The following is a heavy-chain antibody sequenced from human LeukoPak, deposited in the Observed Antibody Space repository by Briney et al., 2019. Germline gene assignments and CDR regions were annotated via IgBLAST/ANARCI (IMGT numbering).Heavy chain of an antibody. CDR3: ATEQPVAGTGGDAFDY. D-gene: IGHD6-19*01. V-gene: IGHV1-24*01. CDR2: FDPEDGET. CDR1: GYTLTELS. Sequence: GASVKVSCKVSGYTLTELSMHWVRQAPGKGLEWMGGFDPEDGETIYAQKFQGRVTMTEDTSTDTAYMELSSLRSEDTAVYYSATEQPVAGTGGDAFDYWGQGTLVTVSS. J-gene: IGHJ4*02.